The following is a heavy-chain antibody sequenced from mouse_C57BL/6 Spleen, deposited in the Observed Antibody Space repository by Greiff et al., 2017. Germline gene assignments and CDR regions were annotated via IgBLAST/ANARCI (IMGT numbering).Heavy chain of an antibody. CDR2: FNPSRVYT. CDR1: GYTFTSYT. Sequence: QVQLQQSGAELARPGASVKMSCKASGYTFTSYTMHWVKQRPGQGLDWIGYFNPSRVYTKSNQKFKDKATLTADKSSSTAYMQLSSLTSEDSAVYYCARYYGSSAMDYWGQGTSVTVSS. J-gene: IGHJ4*01. D-gene: IGHD1-1*01. CDR3: ARYYGSSAMDY. V-gene: IGHV1-4*01.